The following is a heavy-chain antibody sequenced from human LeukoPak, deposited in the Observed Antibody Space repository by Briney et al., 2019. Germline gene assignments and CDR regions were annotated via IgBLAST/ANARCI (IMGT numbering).Heavy chain of an antibody. CDR3: ARVGYNRGSFDY. J-gene: IGHJ4*02. Sequence: SQTLSLTCTVSGGSISSGGYYWSWIRQPPGKGLEWIGYIYHSGSTYYSPSLKSRVTISVDRSKNQFSLKLSSVTAADTAVYYCARVGYNRGSFDYWGQGTLVTVSS. V-gene: IGHV4-30-2*01. CDR1: GGSISSGGYY. D-gene: IGHD5-24*01. CDR2: IYHSGST.